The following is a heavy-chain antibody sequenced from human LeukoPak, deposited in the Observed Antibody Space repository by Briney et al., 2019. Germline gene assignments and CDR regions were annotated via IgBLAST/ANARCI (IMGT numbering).Heavy chain of an antibody. D-gene: IGHD2-2*01. CDR3: ARDHEFCRSTSCYAIDY. CDR1: GYTFTSYG. Sequence: ASVKVSCKASGYTFTSYGISWVRQAPGQGLEWMGWNSAYNGNTNCAQKLQGRVTMTTDTSTSTAYMELRSLRSDDTAVYYCARDHEFCRSTSCYAIDYWGQGTLVTVSS. V-gene: IGHV1-18*01. CDR2: NSAYNGNT. J-gene: IGHJ4*02.